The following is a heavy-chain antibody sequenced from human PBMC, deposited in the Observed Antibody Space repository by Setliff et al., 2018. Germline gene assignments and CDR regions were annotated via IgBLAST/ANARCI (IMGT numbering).Heavy chain of an antibody. J-gene: IGHJ4*02. CDR3: MKKIIAGGGPPYDYFDY. V-gene: IGHV3-23*01. CDR2: IHGEGINT. CDR1: GFTFSAYV. D-gene: IGHD1-26*01. Sequence: PGGSLILSCAASGFTFSAYVMTWVRQAPGKGLEWVSSIHGEGINTYYADSVKGRFTISRDNSKSTLFLQMNSLRADDTAVYYCMKKIIAGGGPPYDYFDYWGQGTLVTVSS.